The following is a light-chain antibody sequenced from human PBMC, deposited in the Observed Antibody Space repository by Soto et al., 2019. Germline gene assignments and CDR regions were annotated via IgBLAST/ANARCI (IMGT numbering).Light chain of an antibody. CDR3: QQYGSSSWT. V-gene: IGKV3-20*01. CDR1: QSVISNY. J-gene: IGKJ1*01. Sequence: EIVLTQSPGTLSLSPGERATLSCRASQSVISNYLAWYQQKPGQAPRLLIYAASSRATGIPDRFSGSGSGTDFTLTIRRLESEDFAVYYCQQYGSSSWTFCQGTKVEVK. CDR2: AAS.